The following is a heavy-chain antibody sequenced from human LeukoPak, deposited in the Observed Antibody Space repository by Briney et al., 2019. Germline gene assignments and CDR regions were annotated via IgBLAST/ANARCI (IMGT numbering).Heavy chain of an antibody. V-gene: IGHV4-59*08. Sequence: PPETLSLTCTVSGGSISSYYWSWIRQPPGKGLEWIGYIYYSGSTNYNPSLKSRVTISVDTSKNQFSLKLSSVTAADTAVYYCARQGYYDSSGYSLDYWGQGTLVTVSS. J-gene: IGHJ4*02. CDR1: GGSISSYY. CDR3: ARQGYYDSSGYSLDY. CDR2: IYYSGST. D-gene: IGHD3-22*01.